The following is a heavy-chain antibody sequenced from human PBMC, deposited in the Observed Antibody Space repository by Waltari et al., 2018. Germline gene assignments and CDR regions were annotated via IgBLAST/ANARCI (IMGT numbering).Heavy chain of an antibody. CDR3: ARGLAFDS. Sequence: QVQLQESGPGLVKPSETLSLTCTVSGSSISNNYWNWIRQPAGKGLEWIGRIYASGTTNSHPSLKSLVSVSVDTSKNQFSLNLTSVTAADTAVYYCARGLAFDSWGQGSLVTVSS. J-gene: IGHJ4*02. D-gene: IGHD3-9*01. CDR2: IYASGTT. V-gene: IGHV4-4*07. CDR1: GSSISNNY.